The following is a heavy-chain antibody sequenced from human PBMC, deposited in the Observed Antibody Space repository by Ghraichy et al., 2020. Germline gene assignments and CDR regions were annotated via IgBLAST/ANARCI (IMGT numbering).Heavy chain of an antibody. CDR1: GVTFSSYA. V-gene: IGHV1-69*04. Sequence: SVKVSCKASGVTFSSYAISWVRQAPGQGLEWMGRIIPMLGIAYYAQKFRGRVTITADKSTGTAYMELSSLRSDDTAVYYCARDRGATVPSYINYYYYGMDVWGQGTTVTVSS. CDR2: IIPMLGIA. CDR3: ARDRGATVPSYINYYYYGMDV. J-gene: IGHJ6*02. D-gene: IGHD3-10*01.